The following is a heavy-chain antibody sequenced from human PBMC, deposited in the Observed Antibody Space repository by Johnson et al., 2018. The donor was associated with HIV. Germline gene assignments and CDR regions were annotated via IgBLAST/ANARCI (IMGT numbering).Heavy chain of an antibody. V-gene: IGHV3-30-3*02. D-gene: IGHD5-18*01. CDR1: GFTFNSYA. Sequence: VQLVESGGGVVQPGGSLRLSCAASGFTFNSYAMHWVRQAPGKGLEWVAVISYDGSSKYYADSVKGRFPISRDNSKNTLYLQMNILRAEDTAVYYCAKERGYSYGRCAFDIWGHGTMVTVSS. CDR3: AKERGYSYGRCAFDI. CDR2: ISYDGSSK. J-gene: IGHJ3*02.